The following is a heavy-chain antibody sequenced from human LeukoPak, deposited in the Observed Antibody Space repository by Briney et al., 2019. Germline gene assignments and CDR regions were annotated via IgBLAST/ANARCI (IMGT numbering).Heavy chain of an antibody. Sequence: GGSLRLSCAASGFIFDTYGMLWVRQAPGKGLEWVAVIAYDGSNKVYADSVRGRFTISRDNSKNTLYPQMNSLRGEDTAVYYCAKEKAIATINYGLDVWGQGTTATVSS. CDR2: IAYDGSNK. V-gene: IGHV3-30*18. D-gene: IGHD1-1*01. J-gene: IGHJ6*02. CDR1: GFIFDTYG. CDR3: AKEKAIATINYGLDV.